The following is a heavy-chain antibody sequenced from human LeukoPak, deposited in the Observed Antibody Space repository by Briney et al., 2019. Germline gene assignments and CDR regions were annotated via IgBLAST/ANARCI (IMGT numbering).Heavy chain of an antibody. CDR1: GGSISSSSYY. CDR2: IYYSGNT. V-gene: IGHV4-39*01. Sequence: SETLSLTCTVSGGSISSSSYYWGWIRQPPGKGLEWIGSIYYSGNTYYNPSLKSRVTISVDTSKNQFSLKLSSVTAADTAVYYCAKSYYDTVFYYYMDVWGKGTTVTISS. D-gene: IGHD3-22*01. J-gene: IGHJ6*03. CDR3: AKSYYDTVFYYYMDV.